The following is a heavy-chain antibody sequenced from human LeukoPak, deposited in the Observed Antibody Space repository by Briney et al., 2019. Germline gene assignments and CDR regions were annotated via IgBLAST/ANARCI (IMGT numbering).Heavy chain of an antibody. J-gene: IGHJ1*01. Sequence: SETLSLTCTVSGGSISNHYWSWIRQPPGKGLEWIGYIYYSGSTNYNPSLKSRVTISVDTSKNQFSLKLSSVTAADTAVYFCASPRGDDSGGYYTWYFHHWGQGILVTVSS. V-gene: IGHV4-59*08. CDR2: IYYSGST. CDR1: GGSISNHY. D-gene: IGHD3-22*01. CDR3: ASPRGDDSGGYYTWYFHH.